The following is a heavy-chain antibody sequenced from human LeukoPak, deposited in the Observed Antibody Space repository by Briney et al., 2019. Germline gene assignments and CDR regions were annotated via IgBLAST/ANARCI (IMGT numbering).Heavy chain of an antibody. Sequence: SETLSLTCAVYGGSFSGYYWSWIRQPPGKGLEWIGEINHSGSTNYNPSLKSRVTISVDTSKNQFSLKLSSVTAADTAVYYCARPGLVEGDAFDIWGQGTMVTVSS. CDR3: ARPGLVEGDAFDI. V-gene: IGHV4-34*01. J-gene: IGHJ3*02. CDR1: GGSFSGYY. CDR2: INHSGST.